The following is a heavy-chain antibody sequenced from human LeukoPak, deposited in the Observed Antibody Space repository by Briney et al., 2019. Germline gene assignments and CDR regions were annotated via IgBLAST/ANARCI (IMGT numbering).Heavy chain of an antibody. CDR2: IYYSGST. CDR1: GGSISSSSYY. V-gene: IGHV4-39*01. D-gene: IGHD6-13*01. J-gene: IGHJ4*02. Sequence: SETLSLTCTVSGGSISSSSYYWGWIRQPPGKGLEWIGSIYYSGSTYYNPSLKSRVTISVDTSKNQFSLKLSSVTAADTAVYYCATPRPYSSSWYYFDYWGQGTLVTVSS. CDR3: ATPRPYSSSWYYFDY.